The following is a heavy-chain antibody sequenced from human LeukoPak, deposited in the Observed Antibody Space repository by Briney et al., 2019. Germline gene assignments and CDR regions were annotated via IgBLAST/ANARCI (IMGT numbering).Heavy chain of an antibody. CDR1: GGSISSGSYY. CDR2: IYTSGST. CDR3: ARERLYDNSGYYYLYYFDY. Sequence: SQTLSLTCTVSGGSISSGSYYWSWIRQPAGKGLEWIGRIYTSGSTNYNPSLKSRVTISVDTSKNQFSLKLSSVTAADTAVYYCARERLYDNSGYYYLYYFDYWGQGTLVTVSS. V-gene: IGHV4-61*02. J-gene: IGHJ4*02. D-gene: IGHD3-22*01.